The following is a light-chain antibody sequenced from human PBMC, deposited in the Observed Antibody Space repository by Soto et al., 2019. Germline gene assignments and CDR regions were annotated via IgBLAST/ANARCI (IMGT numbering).Light chain of an antibody. Sequence: DIQMTQSPSTLSGSVGDRVTITCRASQTISSWLAWYQQKPGEAPKLLIYKASTLESGVPSRFSGSGSGTEFTLTISCLQPDDVATYYCQQYNSYSQFTFGPGTKVDIK. V-gene: IGKV1-5*03. CDR3: QQYNSYSQFT. CDR2: KAS. CDR1: QTISSW. J-gene: IGKJ3*01.